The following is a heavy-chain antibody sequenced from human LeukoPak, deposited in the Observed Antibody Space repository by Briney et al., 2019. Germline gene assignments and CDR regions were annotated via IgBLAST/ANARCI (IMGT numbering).Heavy chain of an antibody. CDR3: AKAHSSSSLADAFDI. J-gene: IGHJ3*02. CDR2: ISWNSGSI. V-gene: IGHV3-9*01. D-gene: IGHD6-6*01. Sequence: GGSLRLSCAASGFTLDDYAMHWVRQAPGKGLEWVSGISWNSGSIGYADSVKGRFTISRDNAKNSLYLQMNSLRAEDTALYYCAKAHSSSSLADAFDIWGQGTMVTVSS. CDR1: GFTLDDYA.